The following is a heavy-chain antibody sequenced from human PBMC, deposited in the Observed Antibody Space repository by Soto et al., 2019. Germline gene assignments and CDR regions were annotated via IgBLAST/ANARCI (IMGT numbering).Heavy chain of an antibody. CDR2: MNPNNGNT. CDR1: GYTFTSDD. V-gene: IGHV1-8*01. J-gene: IGHJ4*02. CDR3: AKGPRNWGLDH. D-gene: IGHD7-27*01. Sequence: QVQLVQSGAEVKKPGASVKISCKASGYTFTSDDFNWVRQATGQGREWMGWMNPNNGNTGYAQKFQGRVTMTRDTSISTADMERSSLTSEDTAVYYCAKGPRNWGLDHWGQGTLVTVSS.